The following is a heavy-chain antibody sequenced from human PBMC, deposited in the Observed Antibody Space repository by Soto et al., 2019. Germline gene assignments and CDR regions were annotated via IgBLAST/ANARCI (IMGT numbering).Heavy chain of an antibody. CDR2: IAGDGGSI. Sequence: DVQLLESGGSLVQPGGSLRLSCVASAFNFGSYAMAWVRQAPGKGLEWVSSIAGDGGSISYTDSVKGRFTISRENSKNTLYLHQARLKTEGTGLFYCSMKVPGTHPFDYWGQGTLVTVSS. D-gene: IGHD1-26*01. CDR3: SMKVPGTHPFDY. CDR1: AFNFGSYA. J-gene: IGHJ4*02. V-gene: IGHV3-23*01.